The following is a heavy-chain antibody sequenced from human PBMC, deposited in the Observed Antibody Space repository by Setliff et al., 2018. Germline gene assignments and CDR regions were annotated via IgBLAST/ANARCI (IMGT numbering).Heavy chain of an antibody. Sequence: SETLSLTCAVYGGSFSGYYWSWIRQPPGKGLEWIGEINHSGSTNYNPSLKSRVTISVDTSKNQFSLKLSSVTAADTAVYYYDSSGYYYYYYYMDVWGKGTTVTVSS. V-gene: IGHV4-34*01. J-gene: IGHJ6*03. CDR2: INHSGST. D-gene: IGHD3-22*01. CDR3: DSSGYYYYYYYMDV. CDR1: GGSFSGYY.